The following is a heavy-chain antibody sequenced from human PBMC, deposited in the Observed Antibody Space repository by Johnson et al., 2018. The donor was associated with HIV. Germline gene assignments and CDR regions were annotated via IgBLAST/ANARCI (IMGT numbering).Heavy chain of an antibody. CDR2: IKQDGSEK. D-gene: IGHD5-12*01. Sequence: EVQLVESGGGLVQPGGSLRLSCAASGFTFTNFWMSWVRQAPGKGLEWVADIKQDGSEKYYLDSVKGRFTISRDNAKNSLYLQMNSLRAEDTAVYYCARDPAWLWGQGTMVTVSS. J-gene: IGHJ3*01. CDR1: GFTFTNFW. CDR3: ARDPAWL. V-gene: IGHV3-7*01.